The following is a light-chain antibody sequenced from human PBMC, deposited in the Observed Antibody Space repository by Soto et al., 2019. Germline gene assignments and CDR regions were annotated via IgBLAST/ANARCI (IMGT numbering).Light chain of an antibody. CDR1: SSDVGGYNY. J-gene: IGLJ2*01. Sequence: QSVLTQPPSASGSPGQSVTISCTGTSSDVGGYNYVSWYQQHPGKAPKFIIYEVSKRPSGVPDRFSGSKSGNTASLTVSGLQAEDEADYYCSSYAGYNKIMLFGGGTKVTVL. CDR2: EVS. V-gene: IGLV2-8*01. CDR3: SSYAGYNKIML.